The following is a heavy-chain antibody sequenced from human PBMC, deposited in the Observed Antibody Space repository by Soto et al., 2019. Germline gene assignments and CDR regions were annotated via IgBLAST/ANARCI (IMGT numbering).Heavy chain of an antibody. CDR3: ARDPGFGFGYSYAFAMDV. D-gene: IGHD5-18*01. Sequence: ASVKVSCKASGYTFSNYGISWVRQGPGQGLEWMGWISGYNGNTHYEEKVQDRIKMTTDTSTSTTYLELRSLRSDDTAVYFCARDPGFGFGYSYAFAMDVWGQGTTVTVSS. CDR2: ISGYNGNT. CDR1: GYTFSNYG. J-gene: IGHJ6*02. V-gene: IGHV1-18*01.